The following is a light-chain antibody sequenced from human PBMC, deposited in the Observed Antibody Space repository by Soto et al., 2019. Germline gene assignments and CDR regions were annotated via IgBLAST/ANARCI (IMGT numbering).Light chain of an antibody. CDR1: QSVSSSY. J-gene: IGKJ1*01. V-gene: IGKV3-20*01. Sequence: TLSLSPGERATLSCRASQSVSSSYLAWYQQKPGQAPKLLFYGASCRATVILDRFSGSVSGTDFTLTFFRLEPEDFAVYYCQQYGSSTPTFGQGTKVDIK. CDR2: GAS. CDR3: QQYGSSTPT.